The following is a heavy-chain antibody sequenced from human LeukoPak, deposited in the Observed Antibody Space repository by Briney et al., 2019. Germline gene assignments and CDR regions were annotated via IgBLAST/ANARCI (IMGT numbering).Heavy chain of an antibody. CDR1: GGSFSGYY. D-gene: IGHD4-17*01. Sequence: SETLSLTCAVYGGSFSGYYWSWIRQPPGKGLEWIGEINHSGSTYYNPSLKSRVTISVDTSKNQFSLKLSSVTAADTAVYYCARESDYGDYTDLNWFDPWGQGTLVTVSS. J-gene: IGHJ5*02. V-gene: IGHV4-34*01. CDR3: ARESDYGDYTDLNWFDP. CDR2: INHSGST.